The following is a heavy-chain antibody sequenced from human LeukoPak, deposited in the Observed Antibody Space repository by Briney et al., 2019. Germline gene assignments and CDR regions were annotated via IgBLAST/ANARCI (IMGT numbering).Heavy chain of an antibody. CDR3: ARGGYYGSGSFPDY. CDR1: GYSFGSFG. Sequence: GASVKVSCKASGYSFGSFGINWVRQAPGQGLEWMGWISAYNGDTSYAQKPQGRVTMTTDTSTSTAYMDLRSLRSDDTAVYYCARGGYYGSGSFPDYWGQGTLVTVSS. CDR2: ISAYNGDT. J-gene: IGHJ4*02. V-gene: IGHV1-18*01. D-gene: IGHD3-10*01.